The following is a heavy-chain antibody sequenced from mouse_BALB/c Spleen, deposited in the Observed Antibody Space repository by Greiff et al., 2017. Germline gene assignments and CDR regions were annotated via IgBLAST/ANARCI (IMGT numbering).Heavy chain of an antibody. J-gene: IGHJ2*01. CDR2: ISNLAYSI. CDR1: GFTFSDYG. Sequence: EVQRVESGGGLVQPGGSRKLSCAASGFTFSDYGMAWVRQAPGKGPEWVAFISNLAYSIYYADTVTGRFTISRENAKNTLYLEMSSLRSEDTAMYYCARVTGLLHYFDYWGQGTTLTVSS. V-gene: IGHV5-15*02. D-gene: IGHD2-3*01. CDR3: ARVTGLLHYFDY.